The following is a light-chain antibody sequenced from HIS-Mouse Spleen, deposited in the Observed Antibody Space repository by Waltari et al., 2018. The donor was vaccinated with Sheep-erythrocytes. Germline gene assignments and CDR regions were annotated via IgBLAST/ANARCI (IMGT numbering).Light chain of an antibody. J-gene: IGLJ1*01. Sequence: QSALTQPPSVSGSPGQSVTISCTGTSSDVGGYHYVSWYQQHPGKAPKPMIYDVSKRPSGVPDRFSGSKSGNTASLTISGLQAEDEADYYCCSYAGSYNHVFATGTKVTVL. CDR3: CSYAGSYNHV. V-gene: IGLV2-11*01. CDR2: DVS. CDR1: SSDVGGYHY.